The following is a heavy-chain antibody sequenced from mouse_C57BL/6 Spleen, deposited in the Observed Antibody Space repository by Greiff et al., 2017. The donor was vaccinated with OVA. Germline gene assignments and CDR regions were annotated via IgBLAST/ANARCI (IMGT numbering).Heavy chain of an antibody. CDR2: ISDGGSYT. CDR3: ARDWDGGY. J-gene: IGHJ2*01. V-gene: IGHV5-4*01. CDR1: GFTFSSYA. D-gene: IGHD4-1*01. Sequence: EVQVVESGGGLVKPGGSLKLSCAASGFTFSSYAMSWVRQTPEKRLEWVATISDGGSYTYYPDNVKGRFTISRDNAKNNLYLQMSHLKSEDTAMYYCARDWDGGYWGQGTTLTVSS.